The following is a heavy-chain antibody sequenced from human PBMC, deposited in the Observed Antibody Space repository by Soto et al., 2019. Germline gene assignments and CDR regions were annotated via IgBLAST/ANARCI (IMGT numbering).Heavy chain of an antibody. V-gene: IGHV3-48*02. Sequence: GGSLRLSCAASGFTFSSYAMKWVRQAPGKGLEWVSLIGESGTPTYYADSVKGRFTISRDNAKNSLYLQMNSLRDEDTAVYYCARAQYSSSWYGAYYYGMDVWGQGTTVTVSS. CDR1: GFTFSSYA. CDR3: ARAQYSSSWYGAYYYGMDV. J-gene: IGHJ6*02. D-gene: IGHD6-13*01. CDR2: IGESGTPT.